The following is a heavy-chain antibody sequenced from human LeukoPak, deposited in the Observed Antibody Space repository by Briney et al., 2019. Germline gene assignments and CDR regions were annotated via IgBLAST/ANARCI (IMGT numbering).Heavy chain of an antibody. CDR1: GFTFSSYA. CDR2: ISSNGGST. D-gene: IGHD1-26*01. CDR3: VNIRGAVKDAFDI. Sequence: PGGSLRLSCSASGFTFSSYAMHWVGQAPGKGLEYVSAISSNGGSTYYADSVKGRFTISRDNSKNTLYLQMSSLRAEDTAVYYCVNIRGAVKDAFDIWGQGTMVTVSS. V-gene: IGHV3-64D*06. J-gene: IGHJ3*02.